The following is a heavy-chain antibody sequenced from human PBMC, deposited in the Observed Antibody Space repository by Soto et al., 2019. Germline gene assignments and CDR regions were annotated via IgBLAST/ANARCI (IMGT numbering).Heavy chain of an antibody. V-gene: IGHV4-39*01. D-gene: IGHD3-10*01. CDR1: GGSISSSSYY. CDR3: ARPGYYGSGSYSNFDY. J-gene: IGHJ4*02. Sequence: SETLSLTCPVSGGSISSSSYYWGWIRQPPGKGLEWIGSIYYSGSTYYNPSLKSRVTISVDTSKNQFSLKLSSVTAADTAVYYCARPGYYGSGSYSNFDYWGQGTLVTVSS. CDR2: IYYSGST.